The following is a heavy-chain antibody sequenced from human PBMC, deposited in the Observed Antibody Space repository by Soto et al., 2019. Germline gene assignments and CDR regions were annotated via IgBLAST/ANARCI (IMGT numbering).Heavy chain of an antibody. J-gene: IGHJ5*02. CDR2: ISSNSAYI. Sequence: WGSLRLSCAASGFTFRSFTINCVRQSAFKGLEWVSTISSNSAYIYYTDALRGRFTISRDNAKNSLHLQMNSLRAEDTAVYYCTRDASRDSSARGWFDPWGPGTLVTVSS. V-gene: IGHV3-21*01. CDR1: GFTFRSFT. CDR3: TRDASRDSSARGWFDP. D-gene: IGHD6-13*01.